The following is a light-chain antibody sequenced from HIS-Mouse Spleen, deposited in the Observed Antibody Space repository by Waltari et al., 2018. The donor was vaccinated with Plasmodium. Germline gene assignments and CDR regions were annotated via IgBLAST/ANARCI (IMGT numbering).Light chain of an antibody. V-gene: IGLV2-23*01. Sequence: QSALTQPASVSGSPGQSITMSCTGTIRDVGSYNLVSWYQQHPGKAPKLMIYEGSKRPSGVSNRFSGSKSGNTASLTISGLQAEDEADYYCCSYAGSSTNWVFGGGTKLTVL. J-gene: IGLJ3*02. CDR3: CSYAGSSTNWV. CDR1: IRDVGSYNL. CDR2: EGS.